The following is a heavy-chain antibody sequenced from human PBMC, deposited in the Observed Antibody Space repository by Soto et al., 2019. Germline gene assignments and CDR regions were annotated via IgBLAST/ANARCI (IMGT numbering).Heavy chain of an antibody. CDR2: IYSSGDT. J-gene: IGHJ4*02. V-gene: IGHV4-59*01. CDR3: ARGRYSGSFDY. Sequence: QVQLQESGPGLGKPSETLSLTCTVSGGSISTYYWSWIRQPPGKGLEWIGNIYSSGDTKYNPSLKSRVTXXIXTSKSQFSXXXXXXXXXXTAXFYCARGRYSGSFDYWGQGSLVTVSS. D-gene: IGHD1-26*01. CDR1: GGSISTYY.